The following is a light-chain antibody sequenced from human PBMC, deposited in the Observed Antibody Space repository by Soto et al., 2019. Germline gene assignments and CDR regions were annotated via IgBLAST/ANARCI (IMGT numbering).Light chain of an antibody. CDR2: DVS. CDR3: NSYTSSSSYV. J-gene: IGLJ1*01. V-gene: IGLV2-14*01. Sequence: QSVLTQPASVSGSPGQSITISCTGTSSDVGAYQYVSWYQQYPGKAPKLMIYDVSNRPSGVSNRFSGSKSGNTASLTISGLQAEDEADYCCNSYTSSSSYVFGTGTKFTVL. CDR1: SSDVGAYQY.